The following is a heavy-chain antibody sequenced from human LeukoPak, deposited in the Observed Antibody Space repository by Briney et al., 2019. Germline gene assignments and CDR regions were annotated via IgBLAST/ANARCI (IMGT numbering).Heavy chain of an antibody. D-gene: IGHD5-18*01. Sequence: GGSLRLSCAASGFTVSSNYMGWVRQAPGKGLEWVPVIYSGGSTYYADSVKGRFTISRHNSKNTLYLQMNSLRAEDTAVYYCARESEDTAYFDYWGQGTLVTVSS. CDR3: ARESEDTAYFDY. J-gene: IGHJ4*02. CDR1: GFTVSSNY. CDR2: IYSGGST. V-gene: IGHV3-53*04.